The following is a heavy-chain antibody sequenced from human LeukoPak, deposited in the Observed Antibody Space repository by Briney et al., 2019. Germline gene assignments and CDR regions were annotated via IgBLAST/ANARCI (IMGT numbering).Heavy chain of an antibody. Sequence: GGSLRLSCAASGFTFSNYDMDWVRQAPGKGLEWVPYISRTSSTMYYAGSVKGRFTISRGNAKNSLYLQMNSLGAEDTALYYCARVDQQLVDFDYWGQGTLVTVSS. CDR1: GFTFSNYD. J-gene: IGHJ4*02. CDR3: ARVDQQLVDFDY. CDR2: ISRTSSTM. D-gene: IGHD6-13*01. V-gene: IGHV3-48*01.